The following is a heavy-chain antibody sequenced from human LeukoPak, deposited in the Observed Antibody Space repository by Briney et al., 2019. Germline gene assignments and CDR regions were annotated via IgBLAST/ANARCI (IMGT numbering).Heavy chain of an antibody. CDR3: AREVAKKYSSTRGGFDP. CDR2: INPNSGGT. V-gene: IGHV1-2*02. J-gene: IGHJ5*02. CDR1: GYTFTGYY. Sequence: ASVKVSCKASGYTFTGYYMHWVRQAPGQGLEWMGWINPNSGGTNYAQKFQGRVTMTRDTSISTTYMELSRLRSDETAVYYCAREVAKKYSSTRGGFDPWGQGTLVNVSS. D-gene: IGHD6-13*01.